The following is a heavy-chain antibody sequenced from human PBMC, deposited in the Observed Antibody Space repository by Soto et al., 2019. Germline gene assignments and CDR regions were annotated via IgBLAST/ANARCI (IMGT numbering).Heavy chain of an antibody. CDR1: GGSISSYY. J-gene: IGHJ6*02. CDR3: ARAVVVPADSQYYYYGMDV. D-gene: IGHD2-2*01. Sequence: SETLSLSCTVSGGSISSYYWSWIRQPPGKGLEWIGYIYYSGSTNYNPSLKSRVTISVDTSKNQFSLKLSSVTAADTAVYYCARAVVVPADSQYYYYGMDVWGQGNTVTVSS. CDR2: IYYSGST. V-gene: IGHV4-59*01.